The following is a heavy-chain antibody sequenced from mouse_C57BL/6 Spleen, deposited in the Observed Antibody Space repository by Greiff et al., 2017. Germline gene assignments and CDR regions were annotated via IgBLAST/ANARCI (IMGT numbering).Heavy chain of an antibody. CDR1: GFTFSDYY. CDR2: INYDGSST. Sequence: EVQRVESEGGLVQPGSSMKLSCTASGFTFSDYYMAWVRQVPEKGLEWVANINYDGSSTYYLDSLKSRFIISRDNAKNILYLQMSSLKSEDTATYYCASSRYYGSSYWFAYWGQGTLVTVSA. CDR3: ASSRYYGSSYWFAY. V-gene: IGHV5-16*01. J-gene: IGHJ3*01. D-gene: IGHD1-1*01.